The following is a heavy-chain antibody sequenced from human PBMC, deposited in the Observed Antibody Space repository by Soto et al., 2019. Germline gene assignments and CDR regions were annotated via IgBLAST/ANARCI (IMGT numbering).Heavy chain of an antibody. CDR3: AKDTHGSGSYYRYYYGMDV. V-gene: IGHV3-30*18. Sequence: QVQLVESGGGVVQPGRSLRLSCAASGFTFSSYGMHWVRQAPGKGLEWVAVISYDGSNKYYADSVKGRFTISRDNSKNTLYPQMNSLRAEDTAVYYCAKDTHGSGSYYRYYYGMDVWGQGTTVTVSS. CDR1: GFTFSSYG. D-gene: IGHD1-26*01. J-gene: IGHJ6*02. CDR2: ISYDGSNK.